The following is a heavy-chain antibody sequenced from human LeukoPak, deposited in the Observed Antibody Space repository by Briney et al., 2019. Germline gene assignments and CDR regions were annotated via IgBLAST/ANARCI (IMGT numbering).Heavy chain of an antibody. CDR3: ARGYSYGYSVESWFDP. CDR2: IYYSGST. D-gene: IGHD5-18*01. V-gene: IGHV4-39*01. Sequence: SETLSLTCTVSGGSISSSSCYWGCIRQPPGKGLEWIGSIYYSGSTYYNPSLKSRVTISVNTSKTQYSLKLSSVTAADTAVYYCARGYSYGYSVESWFDPWGQGTLVTVSS. CDR1: GGSISSSSCY. J-gene: IGHJ5*02.